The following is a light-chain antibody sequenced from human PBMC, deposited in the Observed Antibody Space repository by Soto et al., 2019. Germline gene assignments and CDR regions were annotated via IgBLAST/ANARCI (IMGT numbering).Light chain of an antibody. CDR3: QSYDSSNPWV. CDR2: EDN. CDR1: SGSIASNY. J-gene: IGLJ3*02. Sequence: QSVSESPGKTVTISCTGSSGSIASNYVQWYQQRPGSAPTTVIYEDNQRPSGVPDRFSGSIDSSSNSASLTISGLKTEDEADYYCQSYDSSNPWVFGGGTKLTVL. V-gene: IGLV6-57*02.